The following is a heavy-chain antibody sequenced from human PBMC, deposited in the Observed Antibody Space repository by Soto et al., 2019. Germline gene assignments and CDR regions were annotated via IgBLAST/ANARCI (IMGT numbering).Heavy chain of an antibody. CDR3: ASPTLPATKQTSDWDWYYYAMDV. Sequence: GGPLDFPGTAPGSAVTAVYLIGFARAQGRGRGGASSLYRAGTPYYADSVTGRFTISRDISRNTLYLHMSGLTQEDTALYYCASPTLPATKQTSDWDWYYYAMDVWGQGTAVTVSS. CDR2: LYRAGTP. V-gene: IGHV3-53*01. D-gene: IGHD2-21*01. CDR1: GSAVTAVY. J-gene: IGHJ6*02.